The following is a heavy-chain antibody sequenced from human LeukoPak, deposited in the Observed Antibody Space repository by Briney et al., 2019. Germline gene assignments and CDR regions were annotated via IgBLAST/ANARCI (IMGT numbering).Heavy chain of an antibody. J-gene: IGHJ4*02. CDR3: ARGVRWLQMYFDY. CDR1: GGSISSDNNY. V-gene: IGHV4-61*02. CDR2: INPTGSS. Sequence: PSETLPLTCTVSGGSISSDNNYWSWHRQPAGTGLEWTGRINPTGSSNYNPSLQGRLTMSVDTSKNQFSLNLRSVTAADTAVYYCARGVRWLQMYFDYWGQGTLVTVSS. D-gene: IGHD5-24*01.